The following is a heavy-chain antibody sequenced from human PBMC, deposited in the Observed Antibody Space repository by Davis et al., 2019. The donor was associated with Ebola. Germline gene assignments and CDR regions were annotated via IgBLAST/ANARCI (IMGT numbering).Heavy chain of an antibody. D-gene: IGHD6-13*01. CDR2: IIPIFGTA. J-gene: IGHJ5*02. CDR3: ARDSSSYDKECWFDP. V-gene: IGHV1-69*13. CDR1: GGTFSSYA. Sequence: AASVKVSCKASGGTFSSYAISWVRQAPGQGLEWMGGIIPIFGTANYAQKFQGRVTITADESTSTAYMELSSLRSEDTAVYYCARDSSSYDKECWFDPWGQGTLVTVS.